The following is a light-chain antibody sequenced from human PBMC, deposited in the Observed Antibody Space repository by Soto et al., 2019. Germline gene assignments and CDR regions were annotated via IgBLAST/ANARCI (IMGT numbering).Light chain of an antibody. CDR1: QSINNW. CDR2: DAS. V-gene: IGKV1-5*01. CDR3: QQYSDYPLFA. J-gene: IGKJ3*01. Sequence: DIQRTQSPSTLSASVGDRVTITCRASQSINNWLAWYQQKQGKVPKLLIYDASSLESGVPSRFSGSGSGTDFTLTISSLQPDDFATYYCQQYSDYPLFAFGPGTRVDIK.